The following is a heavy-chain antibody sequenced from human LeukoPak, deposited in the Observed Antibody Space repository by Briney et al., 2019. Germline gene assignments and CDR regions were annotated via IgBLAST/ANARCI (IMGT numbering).Heavy chain of an antibody. CDR1: GFTFDDYA. CDR3: AKDWEYYDSSAYFDY. D-gene: IGHD3-22*01. V-gene: IGHV3-9*01. CDR2: ISWNSGSI. J-gene: IGHJ4*02. Sequence: QPGRSLRLSCAASGFTFDDYAMHWVRQAPGKGLEWVSGISWNSGSIGYADSVKGRFTISRDNAKNSLYLQMNSLRAEDTALYYCAKDWEYYDSSAYFDYWGQGTLVTVSS.